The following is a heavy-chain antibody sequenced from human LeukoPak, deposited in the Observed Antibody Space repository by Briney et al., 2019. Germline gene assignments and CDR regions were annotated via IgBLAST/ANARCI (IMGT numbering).Heavy chain of an antibody. J-gene: IGHJ4*02. V-gene: IGHV1-2*06. D-gene: IGHD3-22*01. CDR1: GYTLTDYY. CDR2: INPNSGGT. CDR3: ARVGYYESSGYYEY. Sequence: ASVKVSCKASGYTLTDYYMHWVRQAPGQGLEWVGRINPNSGGTNYAQKFQGRATMTRDTSISTVYMELSRLRSDDTAVYYCARVGYYESSGYYEYWGQGTLVTVSS.